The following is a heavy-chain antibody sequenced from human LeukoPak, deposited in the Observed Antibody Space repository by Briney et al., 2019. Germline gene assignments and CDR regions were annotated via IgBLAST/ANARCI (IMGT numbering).Heavy chain of an antibody. V-gene: IGHV1-46*01. CDR1: GYSFIRHH. CDR3: ARAAPGNKLALRVATNDY. J-gene: IGHJ4*02. D-gene: IGHD5-12*01. CDR2: LKLYDGSI. Sequence: ASVKVSCKAFGYSFIRHHIHWVRQAPGQGLEWMGVLKLYDGSIRYAQKFQGRVTMTTDTSTSTAYMELRSLRSDDTAVYYCARAAPGNKLALRVATNDYWGQGTLVTVSS.